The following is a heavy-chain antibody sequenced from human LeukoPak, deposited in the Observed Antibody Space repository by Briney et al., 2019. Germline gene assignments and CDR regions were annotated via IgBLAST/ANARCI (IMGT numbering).Heavy chain of an antibody. Sequence: SETLSLTCTVSGGSISSGGYYWSWIRQHPGKGLEWIGYIYYSGSTYYNPSLKSRVTISVDTSKNQFSLKLSSVTAADTAVYYCARLFRGYNSNNWFDPWGQGTLVTVSS. CDR1: GGSISSGGYY. CDR2: IYYSGST. V-gene: IGHV4-31*03. J-gene: IGHJ5*02. CDR3: ARLFRGYNSNNWFDP. D-gene: IGHD5-24*01.